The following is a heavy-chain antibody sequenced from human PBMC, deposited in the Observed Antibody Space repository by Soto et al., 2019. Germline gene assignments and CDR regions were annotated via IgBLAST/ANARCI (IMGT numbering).Heavy chain of an antibody. Sequence: ESGPPLVNPTQTLTLTCTFSGFSLSTSGMCVSWIRQPPGKALEWLALIDWDDDKYYSTSLKTRLTISKDTSKNQVVLTMTNMDPVYTATYYCSKRSAVAGLFDYWGQGTLVTVSS. V-gene: IGHV2-70*01. CDR1: GFSLSTSGMC. J-gene: IGHJ4*02. CDR3: SKRSAVAGLFDY. CDR2: IDWDDDK. D-gene: IGHD6-19*01.